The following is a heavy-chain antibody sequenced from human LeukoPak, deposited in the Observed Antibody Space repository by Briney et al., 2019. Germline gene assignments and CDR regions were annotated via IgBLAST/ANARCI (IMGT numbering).Heavy chain of an antibody. CDR3: ARRAPRRAAAGRVNYYYYMDV. J-gene: IGHJ6*03. V-gene: IGHV4-39*07. D-gene: IGHD6-13*01. CDR1: GGSISSSSYY. Sequence: PSETLSLTCTVSGGSISSSSYYWGWIRQPPGKGLEWIGSIYYSGSTYYNPSLKSRVTISVDTSKNQFSLKLSSVTAADTAVYYCARRAPRRAAAGRVNYYYYMDVWGKGTTVTVSS. CDR2: IYYSGST.